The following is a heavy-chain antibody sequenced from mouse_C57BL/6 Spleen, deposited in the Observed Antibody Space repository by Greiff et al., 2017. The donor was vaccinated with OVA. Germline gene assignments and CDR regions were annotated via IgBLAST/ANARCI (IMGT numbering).Heavy chain of an antibody. CDR1: GHAFTNYL. Sequence: QVQLQQSGAELVRPGTSVKVSCKASGHAFTNYLIEWVKQRPGQGLEWIGVINPGSGGTNYNEKFKGKATLTAAKSSSTAYMQLSSLTSEDSAVYFCARSIYYGNSYWYFDVWGTGTTVTVSS. CDR2: INPGSGGT. D-gene: IGHD2-1*01. CDR3: ARSIYYGNSYWYFDV. J-gene: IGHJ1*03. V-gene: IGHV1-54*01.